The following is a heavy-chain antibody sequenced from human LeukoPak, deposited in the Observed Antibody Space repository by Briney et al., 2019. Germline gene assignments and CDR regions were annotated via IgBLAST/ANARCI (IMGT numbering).Heavy chain of an antibody. CDR2: IYYSGST. CDR3: ARGGPARITMVRGVINPFDY. V-gene: IGHV4-59*12. J-gene: IGHJ4*02. D-gene: IGHD3-10*01. CDR1: GGSISSYY. Sequence: PSETLSLTCTVSGGSISSYYWSWIRQPPGKGLEWIGYIYYSGSTNYNPSLKSRVTISVDTSKNQFSLKLSSVTAADTAVYYCARGGPARITMVRGVINPFDYWGQGTLVTVSS.